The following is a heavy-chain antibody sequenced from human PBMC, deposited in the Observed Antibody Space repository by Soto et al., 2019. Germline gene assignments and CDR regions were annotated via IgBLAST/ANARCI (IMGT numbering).Heavy chain of an antibody. J-gene: IGHJ4*02. CDR3: ARGGALSTSWYWGDGLDS. CDR1: GYSFSSHA. CDR2: ILPVFGTP. V-gene: IGHV1-69*06. Sequence: QVQLEQSGSEVKKSGSSVKVSCKASGYSFSSHAVSWVRQAPGQGLEWMGGILPVFGTPSYAQKFQGRVTISADKSTNTSSLELRSLRSEDTAVYYCARGGALSTSWYWGDGLDSWGQGTQVTVSS. D-gene: IGHD6-13*01.